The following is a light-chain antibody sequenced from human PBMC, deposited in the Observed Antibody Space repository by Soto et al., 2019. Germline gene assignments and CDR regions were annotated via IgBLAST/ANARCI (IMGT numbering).Light chain of an antibody. J-gene: IGKJ1*01. CDR2: AAS. CDR1: QSVSGW. CDR3: QQYYSFPRT. V-gene: IGKV1-5*01. Sequence: DVQVTQSPSTLSASVGDRVTITCRTSQSVSGWLAWYQQKPGKAPKLLLYAASTLQSGVPSRFSGSGSGTDFTLTISCLQSEDFATYYCQQYYSFPRTCGQGTRWIS.